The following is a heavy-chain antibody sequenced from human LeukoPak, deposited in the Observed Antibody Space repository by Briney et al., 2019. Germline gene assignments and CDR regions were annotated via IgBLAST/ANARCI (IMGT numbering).Heavy chain of an antibody. J-gene: IGHJ6*04. D-gene: IGHD1-26*01. CDR2: INHSGST. CDR1: GGSFSGYY. V-gene: IGHV4-34*01. Sequence: SSETLSLTCAVYGGSFSGYYWSWIRQPPGKGLEWIGEINHSGSTNYNPSLKSRVTISVDTSKNQFSLKLSSVTAADTAVYYCARETTLGPTSRMDVWGKGTTVTVSS. CDR3: ARETTLGPTSRMDV.